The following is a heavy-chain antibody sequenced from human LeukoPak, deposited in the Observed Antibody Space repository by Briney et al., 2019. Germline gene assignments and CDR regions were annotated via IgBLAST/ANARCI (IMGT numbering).Heavy chain of an antibody. J-gene: IGHJ4*02. CDR3: ASIFEWGYCSSTSCLPFDY. CDR1: GYTFTVYY. V-gene: IGHV1-2*02. Sequence: ASVTVSCKASGYTFTVYYMHWVRQAPGQGLEWMGWINPNSGGTNYSQKFQGRVTMTRDTSISTAYMELSRLRSDDTAVYYCASIFEWGYCSSTSCLPFDYWGQGTLVTVSS. D-gene: IGHD2-2*01. CDR2: INPNSGGT.